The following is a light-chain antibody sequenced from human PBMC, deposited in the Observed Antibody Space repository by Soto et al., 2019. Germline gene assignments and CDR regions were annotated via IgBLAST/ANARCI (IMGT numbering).Light chain of an antibody. CDR1: SSDIGGYQF. Sequence: QSALTQPASVSGSPGQSITISCTGTSSDIGGYQFVSWYQQHPGKAPKLMIYDVSNRPSGVSSRFSGSKSGNTASLTISGLQAGDEAVYYCSSYRTSSTRVFGGGNKLTVL. CDR2: DVS. J-gene: IGLJ3*02. V-gene: IGLV2-14*03. CDR3: SSYRTSSTRV.